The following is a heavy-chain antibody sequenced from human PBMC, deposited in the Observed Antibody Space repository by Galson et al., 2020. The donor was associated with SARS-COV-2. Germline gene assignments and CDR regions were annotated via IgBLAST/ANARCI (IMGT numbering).Heavy chain of an antibody. CDR1: GGSISSGRYY. CDR3: ARDVGDVVVSAIPRFCYFYL. D-gene: IGHD2-8*02. J-gene: IGHJ2*01. V-gene: IGHV4-61*02. Sequence: SETLSLTCTVSGGSISSGRYYWSWIRQPAGKGLEWIGRIYTSGSTKYNPSLKSRVTISVDTSKNQFSLNLSSVTAADTAVYYCARDVGDVVVSAIPRFCYFYLWGRSTLVTVSS. CDR2: IYTSGST.